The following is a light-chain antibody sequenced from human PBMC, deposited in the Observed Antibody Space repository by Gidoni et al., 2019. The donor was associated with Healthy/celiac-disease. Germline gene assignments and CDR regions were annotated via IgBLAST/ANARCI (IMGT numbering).Light chain of an antibody. V-gene: IGKV3-20*01. CDR3: QQYGSSLLT. CDR1: QSVSSSY. CDR2: GAS. Sequence: EIVLTQSPGTLSLSPGERATLPCRASQSVSSSYLAWYQQKPGQAPRLLIYGASSRATGIPYRFSGSGSGSDFTLTISRLVPEDFAVYYCQQYGSSLLTFGGGTKVEIK. J-gene: IGKJ4*01.